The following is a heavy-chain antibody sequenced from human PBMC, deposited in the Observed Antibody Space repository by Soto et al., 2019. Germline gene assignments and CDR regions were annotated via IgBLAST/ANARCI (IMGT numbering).Heavy chain of an antibody. Sequence: EVQLLKSGGGMVEPRGSLKLSCAASGFSFGTYVMNWVRQAPGKGLEWVSGISGSGGRVYSADSVKGRFTISRDNSRNTLYLQMNSLRAEDTAIYYCAMTRLYDTGTNDYHRDALDIWGQGTQVTVSS. CDR2: ISGSGGRV. V-gene: IGHV3-23*01. D-gene: IGHD3-22*01. CDR3: AMTRLYDTGTNDYHRDALDI. J-gene: IGHJ3*02. CDR1: GFSFGTYV.